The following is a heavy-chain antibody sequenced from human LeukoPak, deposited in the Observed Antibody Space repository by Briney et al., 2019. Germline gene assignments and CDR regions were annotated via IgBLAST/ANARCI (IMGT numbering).Heavy chain of an antibody. CDR2: NSGSGGRG. D-gene: IGHD6-19*01. J-gene: IGHJ6*03. CDR1: GFRVSSNA. CDR3: AKGLYNSGRDHMDV. Sequence: PGGSLRLSCAASGFRVSSNAMSWVRQTPGKGLEWVSGNSGSGGRGYYADSVKGRFTISRDNFKNTLYPQMNSLRVEDTAIYYCAKGLYNSGRDHMDVWGRGTMVTVSS. V-gene: IGHV3-23*01.